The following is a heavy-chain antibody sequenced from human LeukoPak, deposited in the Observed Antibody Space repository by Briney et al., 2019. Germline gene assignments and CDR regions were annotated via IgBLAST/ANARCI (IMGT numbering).Heavy chain of an antibody. D-gene: IGHD6-19*01. CDR1: GFTFSSYA. Sequence: GGSLRLSCAASGFTFSSYAMHWVRQAPGKGLEWVAVISYDGSNKYYADSVKGRFTISRDNSKNTLYLQMNSLRAEDTAVYYCARVPPIAVAGTWGQGTLVTVSS. CDR3: ARVPPIAVAGT. J-gene: IGHJ4*02. V-gene: IGHV3-30*07. CDR2: ISYDGSNK.